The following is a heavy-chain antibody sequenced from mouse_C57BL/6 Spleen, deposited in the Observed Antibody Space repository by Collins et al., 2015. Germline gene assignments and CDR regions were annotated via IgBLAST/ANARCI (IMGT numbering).Heavy chain of an antibody. Sequence: QVQLQQSGPELVKPGASVKISCKASGYAFSSSWMNWVKQRPGKGLEWIGRIYPGDGGTNYNGKFKGKATLTADKSSSTAYMQLSSLTSEDSAVYFCARGTFYAMDYWGQGTSVTVSS. J-gene: IGHJ4*01. CDR2: IYPGDGGT. CDR1: GYAFSSSW. V-gene: IGHV1-82*01. CDR3: ARGTFYAMDY.